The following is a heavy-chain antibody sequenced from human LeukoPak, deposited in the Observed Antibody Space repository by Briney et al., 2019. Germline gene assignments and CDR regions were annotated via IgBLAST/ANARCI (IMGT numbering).Heavy chain of an antibody. CDR1: GGSISSYY. D-gene: IGHD3-10*01. J-gene: IGHJ6*02. Sequence: SETLSLTCTVSGGSISSYYWSWIRQPPGKGLEWIGYIYYSGSTNYNPSLKSRVTISVDTSKNQFSLKLSSVTAADTAVYYCARVLLAPLHYYYGMDVWGQGTTVTVSS. V-gene: IGHV4-59*08. CDR3: ARVLLAPLHYYYGMDV. CDR2: IYYSGST.